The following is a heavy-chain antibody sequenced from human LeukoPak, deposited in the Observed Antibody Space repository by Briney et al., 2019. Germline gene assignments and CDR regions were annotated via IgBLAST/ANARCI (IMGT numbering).Heavy chain of an antibody. CDR3: ASQPGDYSSSRRYFDY. D-gene: IGHD6-6*01. J-gene: IGHJ4*02. V-gene: IGHV3-48*02. Sequence: GGSLRLSCAASGFTFSGYSLNWVRQAPGKGLEWISYISTAGTTVYYADSVKGRFAISRDNAKNSLYLQMNSLRDEDTAVYYCASQPGDYSSSRRYFDYWGQGTLVTVSS. CDR1: GFTFSGYS. CDR2: ISTAGTTV.